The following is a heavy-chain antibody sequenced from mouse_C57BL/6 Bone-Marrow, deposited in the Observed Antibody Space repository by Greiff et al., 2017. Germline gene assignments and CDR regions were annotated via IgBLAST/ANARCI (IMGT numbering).Heavy chain of an antibody. D-gene: IGHD6-2*01. J-gene: IGHJ1*03. CDR1: GFTFSSYA. CDR2: ISSGGDYI. Sequence: EVQLQESGEGLVKPGGSLKLSCAASGFTFSSYAMSWVRQTPEKRLEWVAYISSGGDYIYYADTVKGRFTISRDNARNPPYLQMSSLRSEATAMYYCTRSPNWYFDVWGTGTTVTGSS. CDR3: TRSPNWYFDV. V-gene: IGHV5-9-1*02.